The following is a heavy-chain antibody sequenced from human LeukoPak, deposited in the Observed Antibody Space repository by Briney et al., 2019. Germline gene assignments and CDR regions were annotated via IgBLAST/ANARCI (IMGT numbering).Heavy chain of an antibody. D-gene: IGHD6-13*01. J-gene: IGHJ5*02. Sequence: SETLSLTCTVSGGSISSSSYYWGWIRQPSGKGLEWIGSIYYSGSTYYNPSLKSRVTISVDTSKNQFSLKLSSVTAADTAVYYCARCLGVAAAGNWFDPWGQGTLVTVSS. V-gene: IGHV4-39*07. CDR3: ARCLGVAAAGNWFDP. CDR1: GGSISSSSYY. CDR2: IYYSGST.